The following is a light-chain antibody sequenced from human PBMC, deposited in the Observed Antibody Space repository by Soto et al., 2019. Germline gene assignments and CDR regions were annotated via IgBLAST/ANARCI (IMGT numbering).Light chain of an antibody. V-gene: IGKV1-39*01. Sequence: DIKMTQSPSSLSASVGDRVTITCRASQSISNYLNWYQQKPGKAPKLLIYAASSLQSGVPSRFSGSGSGTDFTLTIDSLQPEDFASYYCQHNYNFPPWTFGQGTKVVIK. CDR2: AAS. CDR1: QSISNY. J-gene: IGKJ1*01. CDR3: QHNYNFPPWT.